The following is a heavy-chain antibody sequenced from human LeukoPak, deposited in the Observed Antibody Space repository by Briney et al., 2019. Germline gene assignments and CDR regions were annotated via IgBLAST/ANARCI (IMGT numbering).Heavy chain of an antibody. V-gene: IGHV3-30-3*01. CDR2: ISYDGSNK. CDR1: GFTFSSYA. CDR3: ARASLYSGTAWGVFDI. J-gene: IGHJ3*02. Sequence: GGSLRLSCAASGFTFSSYAMHWVRQAPGKGLEWVAVISYDGSNKYYADSVKGRFTISRDNSKNTLYLQMNSLRAEDTAVYYCARASLYSGTAWGVFDIWGQGTMVTVSS. D-gene: IGHD1-26*01.